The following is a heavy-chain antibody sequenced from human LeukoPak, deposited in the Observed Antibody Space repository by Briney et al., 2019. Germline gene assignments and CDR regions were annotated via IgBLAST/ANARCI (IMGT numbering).Heavy chain of an antibody. CDR3: ARHGPITMVRGFDP. CDR1: GYIFTSYW. CDR2: IDPSDSYT. V-gene: IGHV5-10-1*01. Sequence: RGESLKISCKGSGYIFTSYWSRGGRQMPGKGLEWMGRIDPSDSYTNYSPSFQGHVTISADKSITTAYLQWSSLKASDTAMYYCARHGPITMVRGFDPWGQGTLVTVSS. J-gene: IGHJ5*02. D-gene: IGHD3-10*01.